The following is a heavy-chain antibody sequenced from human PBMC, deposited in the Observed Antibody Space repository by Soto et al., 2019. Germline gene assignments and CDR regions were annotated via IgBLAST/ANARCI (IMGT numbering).Heavy chain of an antibody. CDR1: GGSFSGYY. Sequence: PSETLSLTCAVYGGSFSGYYWSWIRQPPGKGLEWIGEINHSGSTNYNPSLKSRVTISVDTSKNQFSLKLSSVTAADTAVYYCARGRLAYSSSGGNWFDPWGQGTLVTVSS. J-gene: IGHJ5*02. CDR3: ARGRLAYSSSGGNWFDP. D-gene: IGHD6-13*01. CDR2: INHSGST. V-gene: IGHV4-34*01.